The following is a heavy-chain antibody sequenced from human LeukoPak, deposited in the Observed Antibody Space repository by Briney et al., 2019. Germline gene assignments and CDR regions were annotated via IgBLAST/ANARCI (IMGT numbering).Heavy chain of an antibody. V-gene: IGHV1-46*01. CDR2: INPSGGST. CDR3: ARRGLVVDDAFDI. Sequence: ASVKVSCKASGYTFTSYYMHWVRQAPGQGLEWMGIINPSGGSTSYAQKFQGRVTMTRDMSTSTVYMELSSLRSEDTAVYYRARRGLVVDDAFDIWGQGTMVTVSS. J-gene: IGHJ3*02. D-gene: IGHD3-22*01. CDR1: GYTFTSYY.